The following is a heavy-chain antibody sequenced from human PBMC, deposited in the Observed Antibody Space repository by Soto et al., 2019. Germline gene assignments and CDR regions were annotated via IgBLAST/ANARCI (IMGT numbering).Heavy chain of an antibody. CDR3: ARAGYTKFDY. Sequence: SETLSLTCTVSGGSISSYYWSWIRQPPGKGLEWIGYIYYSGSTNYNPSLKSRVTISVDTSKNQFSLKLSSVTAADTAVYYCARAGYTKFDYWGQGTLVTVSS. J-gene: IGHJ4*02. V-gene: IGHV4-59*01. CDR2: IYYSGST. CDR1: GGSISSYY. D-gene: IGHD5-18*01.